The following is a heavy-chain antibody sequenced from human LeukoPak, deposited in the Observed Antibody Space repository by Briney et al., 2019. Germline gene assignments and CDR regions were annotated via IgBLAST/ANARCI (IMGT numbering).Heavy chain of an antibody. CDR3: ARRSGSPTGY. V-gene: IGHV3-48*03. J-gene: IGHJ4*02. CDR1: GFTFSSCE. D-gene: IGHD2-15*01. Sequence: GGSLRLSCAASGFTFSSCEMNWVRQAPGKGLEWVSYISSSGSNIYYADSVKGRFTISRDNAKNSLHLQMNSLRAEDTAVYYCARRSGSPTGYWGQGTLVTVSS. CDR2: ISSSGSNI.